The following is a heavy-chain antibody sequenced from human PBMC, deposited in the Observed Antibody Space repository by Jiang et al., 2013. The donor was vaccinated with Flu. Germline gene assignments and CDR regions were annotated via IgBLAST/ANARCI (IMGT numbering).Heavy chain of an antibody. D-gene: IGHD4-23*01. Sequence: LSCAASGFTFSSYGMHWVRQAPGKGLEWVAFIRYDGSNKYYADSVKGRFTISRDNSKNTLYLQMNSLRAEDTAVYYCAKDHYGGNSGLDYWGQGTLVTVSS. CDR1: GFTFSSYG. J-gene: IGHJ4*02. V-gene: IGHV3-30*02. CDR2: IRYDGSNK. CDR3: AKDHYGGNSGLDY.